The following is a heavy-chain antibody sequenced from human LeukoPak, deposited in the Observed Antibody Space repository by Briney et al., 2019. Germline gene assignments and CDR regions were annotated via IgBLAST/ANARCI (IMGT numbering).Heavy chain of an antibody. J-gene: IGHJ4*02. CDR2: IRSKAYGGTT. CDR3: TRTIVGAFLDY. Sequence: PGGSLRLSCTASGFTFGDYAMSWVRQAPGKGLEWVGFIRSKAYGGTTEYAASVKGRFTISRDDSKSIAYLQMNSLKTEDTAVYYCTRTIVGAFLDYWGQGTLVTVSS. CDR1: GFTFGDYA. D-gene: IGHD1-26*01. V-gene: IGHV3-49*04.